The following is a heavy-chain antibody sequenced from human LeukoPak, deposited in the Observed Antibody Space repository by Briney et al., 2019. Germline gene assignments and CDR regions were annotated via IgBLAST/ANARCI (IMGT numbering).Heavy chain of an antibody. V-gene: IGHV3-7*03. CDR1: GFTFTTYW. CDR2: IKQDGTEK. D-gene: IGHD1-1*01. CDR3: ARGTSDARYYFDY. Sequence: GGSLRLSCAASGFTFTTYWMSWVRQAPGKGLEWVANIKQDGTEKYYVDSVKGRFTISRDNAKNSLYLEMNSLRAEDTALYFCARGTSDARYYFDYWGQGTLVTVSS. J-gene: IGHJ4*02.